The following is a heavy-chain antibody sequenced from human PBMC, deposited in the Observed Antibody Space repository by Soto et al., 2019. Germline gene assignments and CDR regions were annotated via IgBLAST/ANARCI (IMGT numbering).Heavy chain of an antibody. CDR3: AIYGSGWYPLAY. Sequence: QVQLVESGGGVVQPGRSLRLSCAASGFTFSSYGMHWVRQAPGKGLEWVAVISYDGSNKYYADSVKGRFTISRDNSKNTLYLQMNSLRAEDTAVYYCAIYGSGWYPLAYWGQGTLVTVSS. CDR2: ISYDGSNK. J-gene: IGHJ4*02. V-gene: IGHV3-30*03. D-gene: IGHD6-19*01. CDR1: GFTFSSYG.